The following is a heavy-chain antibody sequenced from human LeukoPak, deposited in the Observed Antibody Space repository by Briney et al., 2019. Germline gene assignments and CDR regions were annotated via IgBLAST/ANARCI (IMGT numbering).Heavy chain of an antibody. V-gene: IGHV4-39*01. CDR2: IYYSGST. J-gene: IGHJ4*02. CDR1: GGSISSSSYY. Sequence: SETLSLTCTVSGGSISSSSYYWGWIRQPPGKGLEWIGSIYYSGSTYYNPSLKSRVTISVDTSKNQFSLKLSSVTAADTAVYYCARNEQWLVPHFDYWGQGTLVTVSS. D-gene: IGHD6-19*01. CDR3: ARNEQWLVPHFDY.